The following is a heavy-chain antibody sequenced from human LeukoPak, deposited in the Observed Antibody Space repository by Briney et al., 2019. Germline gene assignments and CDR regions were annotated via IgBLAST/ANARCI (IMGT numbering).Heavy chain of an antibody. CDR3: ARRTRIAAAGRPFDP. V-gene: IGHV4-34*01. CDR2: INHSGST. J-gene: IGHJ5*02. CDR1: GGSFSGYY. D-gene: IGHD6-13*01. Sequence: PSETLSLTCAVYGGSFSGYYWSWIRQPPGKGLEWSGEINHSGSTNYNPSLKSRVTISVDTSKNQFSLKLSSVTAADTAVYYCARRTRIAAAGRPFDPWGQGTLVTVSS.